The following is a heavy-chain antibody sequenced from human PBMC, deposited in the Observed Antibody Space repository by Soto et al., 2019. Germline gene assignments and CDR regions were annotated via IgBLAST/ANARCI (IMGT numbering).Heavy chain of an antibody. Sequence: QLQLQESGPGLVKASETLSLTCAVSGDSISTSSYFWAWIRQPPGKGLEWIANVYYRGRTSYNPSLKSRVTLSIDTSREQFSLRVSSVTAADTAVYYCARLDSSGSLDSWGQGTLVIVSS. J-gene: IGHJ4*02. V-gene: IGHV4-39*01. D-gene: IGHD3-22*01. CDR2: VYYRGRT. CDR3: ARLDSSGSLDS. CDR1: GDSISTSSYF.